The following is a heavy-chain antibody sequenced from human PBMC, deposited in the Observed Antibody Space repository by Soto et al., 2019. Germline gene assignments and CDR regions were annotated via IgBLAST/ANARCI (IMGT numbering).Heavy chain of an antibody. J-gene: IGHJ4*02. D-gene: IGHD3-10*01. Sequence: EVQLVESGGGLVQPRGSLRLSCAVSGFSFTSYWMSWVRQAPGKGLEWVANIKEDGSEKKYVDSVRGRFSISRDNSKNSVYLQMNSLRAEDTAVYYCARDTGCDGSGTFYPAGICDNWGQGTPVTVSS. V-gene: IGHV3-7*01. CDR1: GFSFTSYW. CDR3: ARDTGCDGSGTFYPAGICDN. CDR2: IKEDGSEK.